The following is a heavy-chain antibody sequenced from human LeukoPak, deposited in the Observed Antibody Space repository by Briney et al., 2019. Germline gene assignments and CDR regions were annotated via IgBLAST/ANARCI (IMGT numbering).Heavy chain of an antibody. J-gene: IGHJ4*02. D-gene: IGHD3-22*01. V-gene: IGHV3-73*01. CDR1: GFTFSGSA. Sequence: GGSLRLSCAASGFTFSGSAMHWVRQASGKGLEWVGRIRSKANSYATAYAASVKGRFTISRDDSKNTAYLQMNSLKTEDTAVYYCTRPSYDSSGYQAGWGQGTLVTVSS. CDR2: IRSKANSYAT. CDR3: TRPSYDSSGYQAG.